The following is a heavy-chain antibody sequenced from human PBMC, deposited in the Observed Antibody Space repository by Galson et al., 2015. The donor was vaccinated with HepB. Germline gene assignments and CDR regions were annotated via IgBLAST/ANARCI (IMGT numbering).Heavy chain of an antibody. V-gene: IGHV5-51*01. CDR2: IYPGDSDT. CDR1: GYSFTSYW. Sequence: QSGAEVKKPGESLKISCKGSGYSFTSYWIGWVRQMPGKGLEWMGIIYPGDSDTRYSPSFQGRVTISADKSISTAYLQWSSLKASDTAMYYCARDEGRLIVRGVTNWFDPWGQGTLVTVSS. CDR3: ARDEGRLIVRGVTNWFDP. J-gene: IGHJ5*02. D-gene: IGHD3-10*01.